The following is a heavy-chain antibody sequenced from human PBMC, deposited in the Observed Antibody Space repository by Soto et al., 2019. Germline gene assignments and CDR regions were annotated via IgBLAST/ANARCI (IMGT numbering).Heavy chain of an antibody. J-gene: IGHJ4*02. Sequence: HPGGSLRLSCAASGFTFGSYAMIWIRQVPGKGLEWISGLYGSGGGIHYADSVKGRFTISRDNSAHSVYLQMTNLRVEDTAVYYCAKDAVSGDGVWLAHDWGQGTVVTVSS. CDR2: LYGSGGGI. D-gene: IGHD4-17*01. CDR1: GFTFGSYA. V-gene: IGHV3-23*01. CDR3: AKDAVSGDGVWLAHD.